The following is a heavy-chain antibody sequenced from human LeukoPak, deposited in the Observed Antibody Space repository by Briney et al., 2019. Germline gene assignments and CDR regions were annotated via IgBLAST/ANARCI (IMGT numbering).Heavy chain of an antibody. CDR1: GYTFTSYA. V-gene: IGHV1-46*01. Sequence: GASVKVSCKASGYTFTSYAMHWVRQAPGQGLEWMGIINPSGGSTSYAQKFQGRVTMTRDTSTSTVYMELSSLRSEDTAVYYCARDSWSDYYYYGMDVWGQGTTVTVSS. D-gene: IGHD6-13*01. CDR2: INPSGGST. J-gene: IGHJ6*02. CDR3: ARDSWSDYYYYGMDV.